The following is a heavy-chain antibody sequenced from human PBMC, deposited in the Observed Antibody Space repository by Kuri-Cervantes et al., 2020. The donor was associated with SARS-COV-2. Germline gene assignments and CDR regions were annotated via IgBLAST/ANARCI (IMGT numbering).Heavy chain of an antibody. CDR3: ANDIIAADGMTIDY. V-gene: IGHV3-11*03. J-gene: IGHJ4*02. D-gene: IGHD6-13*01. CDR2: ISSSSSYT. Sequence: GESLKISCAASGFTFSDYYMSWVRQAPGKGLEWVSYISSSSSYTHYADSVKGRFTISRDNAKHSLYLQMNSLRAEDTALYYCANDIIAADGMTIDYWGQGTLVTVSS. CDR1: GFTFSDYY.